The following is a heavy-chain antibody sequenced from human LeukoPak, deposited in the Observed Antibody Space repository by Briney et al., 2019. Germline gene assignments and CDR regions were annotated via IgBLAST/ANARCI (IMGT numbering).Heavy chain of an antibody. CDR3: ARAAGTAFDY. J-gene: IGHJ4*02. D-gene: IGHD1-7*01. CDR2: IYTSGST. Sequence: SQTLSLTCTVSGGSISSGTYYWTWIRQPAGKGLEWIGRIYTSGSTNYNPSLKSRVTISVDTSKNQFSQKLTSVTAADTAMYDCARAAGTAFDYWGQGTLVTVSS. CDR1: GGSISSGTYY. V-gene: IGHV4-61*02.